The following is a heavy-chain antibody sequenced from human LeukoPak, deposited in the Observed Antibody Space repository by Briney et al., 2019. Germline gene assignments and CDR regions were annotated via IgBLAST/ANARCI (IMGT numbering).Heavy chain of an antibody. V-gene: IGHV1-2*02. D-gene: IGHD6-13*01. Sequence: GASVKVSCKASEYTFTGYYMHWVRQAPGQGLEWMGWINPDSGGTNYAQKFQGRVTMTRDMSTSTVYMELSSLRSEDTGVYYCAKGGIKGVLSAARLFDIWGQGTMVNVSS. CDR1: EYTFTGYY. CDR2: INPDSGGT. CDR3: AKGGIKGVLSAARLFDI. J-gene: IGHJ3*02.